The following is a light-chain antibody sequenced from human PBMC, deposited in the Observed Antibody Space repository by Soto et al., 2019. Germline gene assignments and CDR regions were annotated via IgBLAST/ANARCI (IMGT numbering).Light chain of an antibody. CDR1: QGISSD. CDR2: VSS. J-gene: IGKJ5*01. CDR3: QQLNSYPIT. Sequence: DLQLTQSPSFLSASVGDRVTITCRASQGISSDLAWYQQKPGKAPKLLLYVSSTLQSGVPSRFSGSGSGTELNPAIRRLQPEDFATYYCQQLNSYPITFGQGTRLEIK. V-gene: IGKV1-9*01.